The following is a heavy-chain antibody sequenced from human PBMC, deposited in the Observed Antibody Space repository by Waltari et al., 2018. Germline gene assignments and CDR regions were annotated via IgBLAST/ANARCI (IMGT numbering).Heavy chain of an antibody. Sequence: QVQLVQSGAEVKKPGSSVKVSCKASGGTFSSYAISWVRQAPGPGLEWMGGIIPIFGTANYAQKFQGRVTITADESTSTAYMELSSVTAADTAVYYCARESRPTLAYYYYYGMDVWGQGTTVTVSS. V-gene: IGHV1-69*01. CDR2: IIPIFGTA. J-gene: IGHJ6*02. CDR3: ARESRPTLAYYYYYGMDV. D-gene: IGHD2-2*01. CDR1: GGTFSSYA.